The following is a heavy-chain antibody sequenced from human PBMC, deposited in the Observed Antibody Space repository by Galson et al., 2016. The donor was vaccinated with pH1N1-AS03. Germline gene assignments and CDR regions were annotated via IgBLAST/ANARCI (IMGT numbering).Heavy chain of an antibody. CDR1: GFIFSSYC. J-gene: IGHJ4*02. D-gene: IGHD1-20*01. V-gene: IGHV3-33*06. CDR2: IWFDGNDK. Sequence: SLRLSCAASGFIFSSYCMYRVRQAPGKGLEWVAVIWFDGNDKYYADSVKGRFTISRDNSKNTLYLQMNSLRAEDTAVYYCAKMEGSNNFYYFDYWGQGTPVTVSS. CDR3: AKMEGSNNFYYFDY.